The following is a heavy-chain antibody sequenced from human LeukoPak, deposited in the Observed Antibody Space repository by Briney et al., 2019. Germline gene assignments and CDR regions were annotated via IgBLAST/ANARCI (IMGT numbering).Heavy chain of an antibody. CDR1: GGTFSSYA. CDR3: ARGSKYCSSTSCYPPAMTLYYYYYGMDV. CDR2: IIPIFGTA. Sequence: SVKVSCKASGGTFSSYAISWVRQAPGQGLEWMGGIIPIFGTANYAQKFQGKVTITADESTSTAYMELSSLRSGDTAVYYCARGSKYCSSTSCYPPAMTLYYYYYGMDVWGQGTTVTVSS. V-gene: IGHV1-69*13. D-gene: IGHD2-2*01. J-gene: IGHJ6*02.